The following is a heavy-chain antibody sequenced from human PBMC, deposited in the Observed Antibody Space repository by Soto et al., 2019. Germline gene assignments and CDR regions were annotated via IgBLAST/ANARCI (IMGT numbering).Heavy chain of an antibody. CDR1: GFTFSSYS. CDR3: ARDPENYYGSGRVYYYMDV. V-gene: IGHV3-21*01. J-gene: IGHJ6*03. Sequence: GGSLRLSCAASGFTFSSYSMNWVRQAPGKGLEWVSSISSSSSYIYYADSVKGRFTISRDNAKNSLYLQMNSLRAEDTAVYYCARDPENYYGSGRVYYYMDVWGKGTTVTVSS. CDR2: ISSSSSYI. D-gene: IGHD3-10*01.